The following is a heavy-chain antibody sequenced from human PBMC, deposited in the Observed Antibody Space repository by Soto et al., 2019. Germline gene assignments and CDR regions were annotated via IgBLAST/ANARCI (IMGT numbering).Heavy chain of an antibody. CDR2: IHSRGST. V-gene: IGHV4-59*01. D-gene: IGHD3-16*01. CDR3: TKVSSGGLFDF. Sequence: QVQLQESGPGMVKPSETLSLTCTVSGASINNYFWTWIRQPPGRGLEWIGYIHSRGSTDCNPSLKRRVTMSVDTSKNQFSLRLNSVASADTAVYYCTKVSSGGLFDFWGKGILLTVSS. J-gene: IGHJ4*02. CDR1: GASINNYF.